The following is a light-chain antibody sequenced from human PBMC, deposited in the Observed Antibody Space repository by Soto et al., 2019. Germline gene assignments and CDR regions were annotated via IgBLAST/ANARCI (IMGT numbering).Light chain of an antibody. CDR3: QHYNDWPRT. J-gene: IGKJ1*01. Sequence: EIVLTQYPATLSLSPGERATLSCRASQSVSSYLAWYQQKPGQAPRLLIYGASTRATDIPVRFSGSGSGTEFTLTISSLQSEDFAVYYCQHYNDWPRTFGQGTKVDIK. CDR2: GAS. V-gene: IGKV3-15*01. CDR1: QSVSSY.